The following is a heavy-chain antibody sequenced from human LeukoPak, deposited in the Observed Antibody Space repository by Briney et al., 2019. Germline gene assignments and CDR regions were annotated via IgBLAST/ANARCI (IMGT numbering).Heavy chain of an antibody. CDR3: ARDPYYDILTGYYLDY. Sequence: ASVKVSCKASGYTFTSYGISWVRQAPGQGLKWMGWISAYNGNTNYAQKLQGRVTMTTDTSTSTAYMELRSLRSDDTAVYYCARDPYYDILTGYYLDYWGQGTLVTVSS. D-gene: IGHD3-9*01. J-gene: IGHJ4*02. V-gene: IGHV1-18*01. CDR2: ISAYNGNT. CDR1: GYTFTSYG.